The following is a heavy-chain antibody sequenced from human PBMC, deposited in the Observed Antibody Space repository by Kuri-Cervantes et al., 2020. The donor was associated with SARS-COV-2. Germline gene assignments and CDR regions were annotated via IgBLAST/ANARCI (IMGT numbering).Heavy chain of an antibody. CDR3: ARAEHLLTTVIAFDY. J-gene: IGHJ4*02. CDR1: GYNFNSYD. CDR2: IIPIFGTA. D-gene: IGHD4-17*01. Sequence: SVKVSCKSAGYNFNSYDISWVRQAPGQGLEWMGGIIPIFGTANYAQKFQGRVTITADESTSTAYMELSSLRSEDTAVYYCARAEHLLTTVIAFDYWGQGTLVTISS. V-gene: IGHV1-69*13.